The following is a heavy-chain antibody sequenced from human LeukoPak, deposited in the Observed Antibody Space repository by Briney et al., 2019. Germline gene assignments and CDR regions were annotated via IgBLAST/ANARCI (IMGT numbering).Heavy chain of an antibody. Sequence: ASVKVSCKASGYTFTGYYMHWVRQAPGQGLEWMGWINPNSGGTNYAQKFQGRVTMTRDTSISTAYMELSRLRSDDTAVYYCARERSVVVPAAIWSGSYYYYYMDVWGKGTTVTISS. CDR1: GYTFTGYY. D-gene: IGHD2-2*01. CDR3: ARERSVVVPAAIWSGSYYYYYMDV. V-gene: IGHV1-2*02. J-gene: IGHJ6*03. CDR2: INPNSGGT.